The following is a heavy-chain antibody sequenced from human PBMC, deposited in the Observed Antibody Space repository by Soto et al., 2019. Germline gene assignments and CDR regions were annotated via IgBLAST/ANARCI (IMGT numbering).Heavy chain of an antibody. D-gene: IGHD3-16*01. Sequence: GGSLRLSCAASGFTFSSYAMSSVRQAPGKGLEWVSAISGSGGSAYYADSVKGRFTISRDNSMNTLYLQMNSLRAEDTAVYYCAKDFGAGESSVRYYFDYWGQGTLVTVSS. CDR2: ISGSGGSA. CDR1: GFTFSSYA. CDR3: AKDFGAGESSVRYYFDY. V-gene: IGHV3-23*01. J-gene: IGHJ4*02.